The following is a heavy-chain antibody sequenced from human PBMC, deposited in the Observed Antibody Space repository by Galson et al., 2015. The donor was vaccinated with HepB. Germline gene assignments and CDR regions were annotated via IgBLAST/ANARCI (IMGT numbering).Heavy chain of an antibody. V-gene: IGHV1-8*01. CDR3: ARGPTAQWELPLDY. J-gene: IGHJ4*02. Sequence: SVKVSCKASGYTFTSCDINWVRQATGQGLEWMGWMNPNSGNTGYAQKFQGRVTMTRNTSISTAYMELSSLRSEDTAVYYCARGPTAQWELPLDYWGQGTLVTVSS. CDR1: GYTFTSCD. D-gene: IGHD1-26*01. CDR2: MNPNSGNT.